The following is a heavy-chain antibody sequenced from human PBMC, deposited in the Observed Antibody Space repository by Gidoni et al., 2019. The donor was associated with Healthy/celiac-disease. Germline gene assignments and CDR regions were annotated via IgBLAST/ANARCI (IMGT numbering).Heavy chain of an antibody. V-gene: IGHV4-34*01. D-gene: IGHD2-15*01. J-gene: IGHJ4*02. Sequence: QVQLQQWGAGLLKPSETLSLTCAVYGGSFSGYYWSWIRQPPGKGLEWIGEINHSGSTNYNPSLKSRVTISVDTSKNQFSLKLSSVTAADTAVYYCARYRRPIYQYTVVMRGYFDYWGQGTLVTDSS. CDR2: INHSGST. CDR1: GGSFSGYY. CDR3: ARYRRPIYQYTVVMRGYFDY.